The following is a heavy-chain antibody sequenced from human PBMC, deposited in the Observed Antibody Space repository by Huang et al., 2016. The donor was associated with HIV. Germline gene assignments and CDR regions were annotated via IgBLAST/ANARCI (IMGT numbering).Heavy chain of an antibody. CDR1: GGSFSSYS. D-gene: IGHD3-16*01. V-gene: IGHV4-34*01. CDR3: AREIMISFGGPFDP. CDR2: INHRGTT. J-gene: IGHJ5*02. Sequence: QVQLHQWGAGLLKPSETLSLTCAVYGGSFSSYSWNWIRQSPGKGLEWIGQINHRGTTTYNPSLKSRVTMSVDTSKNQFSLKLNAVTAADTAVYYCAREIMISFGGPFDPWGQGTLVTVSS.